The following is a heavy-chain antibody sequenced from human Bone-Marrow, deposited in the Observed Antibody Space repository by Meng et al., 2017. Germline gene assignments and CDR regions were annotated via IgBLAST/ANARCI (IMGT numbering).Heavy chain of an antibody. CDR2: IDNDGTSI. CDR3: ARDSGGSFNL. J-gene: IGHJ2*01. D-gene: IGHD3-16*01. CDR1: GIIFQNYL. V-gene: IGHV3-74*01. Sequence: VESGWILVQPGGGLRFSCGVSGIIFQNYLMHLVRQDPGKWLECILRIDNDGTSILYADSVKGRFSVSRDNAKNTMYLQMNSLRVDDTAVYYCARDSGGSFNLWGRGTLVTVSS.